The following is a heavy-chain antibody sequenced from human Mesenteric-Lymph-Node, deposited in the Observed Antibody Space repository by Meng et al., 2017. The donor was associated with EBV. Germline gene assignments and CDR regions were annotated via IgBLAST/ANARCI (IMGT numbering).Heavy chain of an antibody. Sequence: QDVGPVLGKPLRPPSSTCTVSGGSISSSSYYWGWIRQPPGKGLEWIANIYYSGYTYSNPSLKNRVTISVDTSKNQFSLKLSSVTAADTAVYYCATHGNGDFTRIDYWGQGTLVTVSS. D-gene: IGHD4-17*01. CDR1: GGSISSSSYY. CDR3: ATHGNGDFTRIDY. CDR2: IYYSGYT. J-gene: IGHJ4*02. V-gene: IGHV4-39*01.